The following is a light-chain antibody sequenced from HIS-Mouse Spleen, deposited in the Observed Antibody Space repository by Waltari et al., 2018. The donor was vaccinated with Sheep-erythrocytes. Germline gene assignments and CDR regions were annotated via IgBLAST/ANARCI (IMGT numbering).Light chain of an antibody. CDR3: CSYAGSSTPWV. Sequence: QSALTQPASVSGSPGQSITISCTGTSSDVGSYNLVSWYQQHPGKAPKLMIYEGSKRPSVVSNRFSGSKSGNTASLTISGLQAEDEADDYCCSYAGSSTPWVFGGGTKLTVL. V-gene: IGLV2-23*01. CDR2: EGS. CDR1: SSDVGSYNL. J-gene: IGLJ3*02.